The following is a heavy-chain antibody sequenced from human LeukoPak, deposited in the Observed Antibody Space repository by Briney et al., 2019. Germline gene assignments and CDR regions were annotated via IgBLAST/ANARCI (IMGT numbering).Heavy chain of an antibody. Sequence: GGSLRLSCAASGFTFSSYSMNWVRQAPGKGLEWVSSISSSSSYIYYADSVKGRFTISRDNAKNSLYLQMNSLKAEDTAVYYCARALAYCSSTSCQHDAFDYWGQGTLVTVSS. CDR3: ARALAYCSSTSCQHDAFDY. J-gene: IGHJ4*02. V-gene: IGHV3-21*01. D-gene: IGHD2-2*01. CDR1: GFTFSSYS. CDR2: ISSSSSYI.